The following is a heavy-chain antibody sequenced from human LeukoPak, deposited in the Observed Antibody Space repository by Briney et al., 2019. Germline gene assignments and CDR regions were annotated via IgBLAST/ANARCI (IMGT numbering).Heavy chain of an antibody. D-gene: IGHD4-11*01. CDR3: ARDGNYGGYYYYYYMDV. Sequence: PGGSLRLSCAASGFTFSSYSMNWVRQAPGKGLEWVSYISSRSSTIYYADSVKGRFTISRDNAKNSLYLQMNSLRAEDTAVYYCARDGNYGGYYYYYYMDVWGKGTTVTVSS. CDR1: GFTFSSYS. CDR2: ISSRSSTI. J-gene: IGHJ6*03. V-gene: IGHV3-48*01.